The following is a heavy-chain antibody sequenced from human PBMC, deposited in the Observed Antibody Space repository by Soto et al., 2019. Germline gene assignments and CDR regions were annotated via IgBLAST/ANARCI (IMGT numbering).Heavy chain of an antibody. CDR3: AKGAYYYDSAKYFHH. J-gene: IGHJ1*01. CDR2: ISGSGVST. V-gene: IGHV3-23*01. D-gene: IGHD3-22*01. Sequence: EVQLLESGGGLVQPGGSLRLSCAASGFTFSSYAMSWVRQAPGKGLEWVSAISGSGVSTYYADSVKGRFTISRDNSKNTLHLQMNSLRAEDTAVYYCAKGAYYYDSAKYFHHWGQGTLVTVSS. CDR1: GFTFSSYA.